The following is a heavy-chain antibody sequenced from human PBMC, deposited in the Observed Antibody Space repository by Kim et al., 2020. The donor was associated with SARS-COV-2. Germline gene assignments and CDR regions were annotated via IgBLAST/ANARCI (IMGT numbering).Heavy chain of an antibody. D-gene: IGHD3-10*01. J-gene: IGHJ6*02. CDR1: GFTFSTYD. CDR2: IGTAGDT. Sequence: GGSLRLSCAASGFTFSTYDMHWVRQATGKGLEWVAAIGTAGDTYYGDSVKGRFTISREFGKNSLYLQMNSLRAGDTAKYYCARDLGGVRGEFGMDVWGQG. CDR3: ARDLGGVRGEFGMDV. V-gene: IGHV3-13*01.